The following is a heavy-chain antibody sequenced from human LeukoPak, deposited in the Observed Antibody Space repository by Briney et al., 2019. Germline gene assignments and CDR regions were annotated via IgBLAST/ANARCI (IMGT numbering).Heavy chain of an antibody. CDR3: ARGYEYCSSTSCPSSGWTFDY. Sequence: ASVKVSCKASGYTFTSYDINWVRQATGQGLEWMGWMNPNSGNTGYAQKFQGRVTMTRNTSISTAYMELSSLRSEDTAVYYCARGYEYCSSTSCPSSGWTFDYWGQGTLVTVSS. CDR2: MNPNSGNT. J-gene: IGHJ4*02. D-gene: IGHD2-2*01. CDR1: GYTFTSYD. V-gene: IGHV1-8*01.